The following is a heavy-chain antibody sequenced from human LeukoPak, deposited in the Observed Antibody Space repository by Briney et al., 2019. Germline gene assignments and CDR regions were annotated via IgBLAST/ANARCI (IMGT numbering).Heavy chain of an antibody. J-gene: IGHJ6*03. Sequence: SQTLSLTCTVSGGSISRGGYYWSWIRQHPGKGLEWIGYIYYSGSTYYNPSLKSRVTISVDTSKNQFSLKLSSVTAADTAVYYCARQDYDFWSGYAGYYMDVWGKGTTVTVSS. CDR2: IYYSGST. D-gene: IGHD3-3*01. CDR3: ARQDYDFWSGYAGYYMDV. V-gene: IGHV4-31*03. CDR1: GGSISRGGYY.